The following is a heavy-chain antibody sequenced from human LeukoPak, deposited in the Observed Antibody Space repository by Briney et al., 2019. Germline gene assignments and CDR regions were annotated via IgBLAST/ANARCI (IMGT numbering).Heavy chain of an antibody. J-gene: IGHJ5*02. CDR1: GGTFSSYA. CDR2: IIPIFGTA. D-gene: IGHD3-16*01. Sequence: ASVNVSCKASGGTFSSYAISWVRQAPGQGLEWMGGIIPIFGTANYAQKFQGRVTITADESTSTAYMELSSLRSEDTAVYYCARDRLGVNWFDPWGQGTLVTVSS. CDR3: ARDRLGVNWFDP. V-gene: IGHV1-69*13.